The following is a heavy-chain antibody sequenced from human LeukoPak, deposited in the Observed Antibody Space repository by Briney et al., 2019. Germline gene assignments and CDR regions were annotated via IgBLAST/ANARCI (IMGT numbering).Heavy chain of an antibody. D-gene: IGHD6-13*01. Sequence: GGSLRLSCAASGFTFSSYEMNWVRQAPGKGLEWVSYISSSGSTIYYADSVKGRFTTSRDNAKNSLYLQMNSLRAEDTAVYYCARDQGGSSSWYYYYGMDVWGQGTTVTVSS. CDR3: ARDQGGSSSWYYYYGMDV. CDR1: GFTFSSYE. CDR2: ISSSGSTI. V-gene: IGHV3-48*03. J-gene: IGHJ6*02.